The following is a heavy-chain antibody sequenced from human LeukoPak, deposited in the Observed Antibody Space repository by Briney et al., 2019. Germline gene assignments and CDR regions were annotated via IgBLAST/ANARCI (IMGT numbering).Heavy chain of an antibody. V-gene: IGHV3-74*01. D-gene: IGHD1-1*01. CDR3: ARDVGKKPDY. Sequence: GGSLRLSCAASGFTFSSYWMHWVRQAPGKGLVWVSGISSDGTGTSYTDSVKGQFTISRDNTKNTLYLQLNSLRAEDTAVYYCARDVGKKPDYWGQGTLVTVSS. CDR2: ISSDGTGT. CDR1: GFTFSSYW. J-gene: IGHJ4*02.